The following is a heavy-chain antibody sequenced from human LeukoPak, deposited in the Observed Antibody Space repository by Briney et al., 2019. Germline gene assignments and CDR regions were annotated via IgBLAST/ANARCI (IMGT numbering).Heavy chain of an antibody. CDR2: ISGSGTNT. D-gene: IGHD6-19*01. Sequence: GGSLRLSCAASGFSFNVFEMHWVRQAPGKGLEWVSGISGSGTNTYYADSVKGRFTISRDNSKNTLYVQMNSLRAEDTAVYYCAKEVRSSGWPLDYWGQGALVTVSS. J-gene: IGHJ4*02. CDR1: GFSFNVFE. CDR3: AKEVRSSGWPLDY. V-gene: IGHV3-23*01.